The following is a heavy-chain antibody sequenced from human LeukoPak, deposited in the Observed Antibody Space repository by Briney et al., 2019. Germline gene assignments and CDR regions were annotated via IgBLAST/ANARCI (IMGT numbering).Heavy chain of an antibody. V-gene: IGHV3-74*01. CDR3: TRDHGLDV. J-gene: IGHJ6*02. CDR1: GFTFSSYW. Sequence: PGVSLRLSCAASGFTFSSYWMSWVRQAPGKGLMWVSQISSDGSATSCADPVKGRCTISRDNAKNMLYLEMNSLRVEDTAVYFCTRDHGLDVWGQGTTVTVSS. CDR2: ISSDGSAT.